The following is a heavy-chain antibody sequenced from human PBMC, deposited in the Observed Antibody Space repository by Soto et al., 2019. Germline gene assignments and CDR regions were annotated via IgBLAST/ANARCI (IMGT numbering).Heavy chain of an antibody. J-gene: IGHJ4*02. Sequence: QVQLVQSGAEVKRPGSSVKVSCKASGDTFNFYSINWVRQAPGLGLAWMGRVNPIVSMSNYAQRFQGSVTMTADKSTSTAYMELSGLRSEDTAIYYCATSYGSGYRAFDYWGQGALVTVSS. CDR2: VNPIVSMS. D-gene: IGHD3-10*01. CDR1: GDTFNFYS. CDR3: ATSYGSGYRAFDY. V-gene: IGHV1-69*04.